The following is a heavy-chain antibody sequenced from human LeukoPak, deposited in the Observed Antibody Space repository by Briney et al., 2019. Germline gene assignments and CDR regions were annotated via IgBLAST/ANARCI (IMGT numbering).Heavy chain of an antibody. CDR3: ASEDYYYHGMDV. V-gene: IGHV3-30*07. J-gene: IGHJ6*02. Sequence: GGSLRLSCSASGFTFSAYAMNWVRQAPGKGLEWVAVVSYDGSNKYYTDSVKGRFTISRDNAENSLYLQMNSLRAEDTAVYYCASEDYYYHGMDVWGQGTTVTVSS. CDR1: GFTFSAYA. CDR2: VSYDGSNK.